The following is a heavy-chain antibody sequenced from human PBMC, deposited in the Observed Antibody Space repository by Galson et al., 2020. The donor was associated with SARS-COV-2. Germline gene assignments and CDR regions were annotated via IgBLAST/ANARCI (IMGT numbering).Heavy chain of an antibody. D-gene: IGHD3-22*01. CDR2: VVVGSDNT. Sequence: SVKVSCQASGFTFTGSAVQWVRQTRGQRLEWIGWVVVGSDNTNYALKSQERVTITRDMSTSTAYMELSSLRSEDTAVYYCAAGDSRGFRYWGQGTLVTVSS. CDR1: GFTFTGSA. CDR3: AAGDSRGFRY. V-gene: IGHV1-58*01. J-gene: IGHJ4*02.